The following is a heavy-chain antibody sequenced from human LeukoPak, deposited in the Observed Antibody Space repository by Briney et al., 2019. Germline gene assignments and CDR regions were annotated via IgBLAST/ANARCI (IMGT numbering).Heavy chain of an antibody. CDR2: INPNSGGT. J-gene: IGHJ3*02. CDR3: ARLYGDWDAFDI. Sequence: ASVKVSCKASGYTFTGYYMHWVRQAPGQGLEWMGWINPNSGGTNYAQKFQGRVTMTRDTSISTAYMELSRLRPDDTAVYYCARLYGDWDAFDIWGQGTMVTVSS. V-gene: IGHV1-2*02. CDR1: GYTFTGYY. D-gene: IGHD4-17*01.